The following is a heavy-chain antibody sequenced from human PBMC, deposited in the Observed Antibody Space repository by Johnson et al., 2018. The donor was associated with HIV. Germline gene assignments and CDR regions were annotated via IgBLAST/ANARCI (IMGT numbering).Heavy chain of an antibody. D-gene: IGHD3-10*01. J-gene: IGHJ3*01. V-gene: IGHV3-30*04. Sequence: VQLVESGGGLVQPGRSLRLSCAASGFTFSSYAMHWVRQAPGQGLEWVAVISYDEIKKNYADSVKGRFTISIDNSKNTLYLQMNSLRIEDTAVYYCARDRFGSGRPNAFDLWGQGTMVTVSS. CDR2: ISYDEIKK. CDR1: GFTFSSYA. CDR3: ARDRFGSGRPNAFDL.